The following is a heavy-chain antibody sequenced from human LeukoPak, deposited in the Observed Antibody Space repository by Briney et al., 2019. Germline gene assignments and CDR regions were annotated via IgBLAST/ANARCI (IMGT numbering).Heavy chain of an antibody. CDR1: GDSVSNNRAA. Sequence: SQTLSLTCAISGDSVSNNRAAWHWIRQSPSRGLEWLGRTHYRSRWYTDYADSVKSRITINPDSSKNHFSLQLKSVTPENTADYYCARYLWKPINYYYYYMDVWGEGTTVTVSS. J-gene: IGHJ6*03. CDR3: ARYLWKPINYYYYYMDV. V-gene: IGHV6-1*01. D-gene: IGHD1-1*01. CDR2: THYRSRWYT.